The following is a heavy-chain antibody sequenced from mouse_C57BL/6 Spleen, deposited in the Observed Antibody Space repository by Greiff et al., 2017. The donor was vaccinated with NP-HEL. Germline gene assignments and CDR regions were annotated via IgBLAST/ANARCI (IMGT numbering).Heavy chain of an antibody. CDR2: INPNNGGT. D-gene: IGHD1-1*02. Sequence: EVQLQQSGPELVKPGASVKISCKASGYTFTDYYMNWVKQSHGKSLEWIGDINPNNGGTSYNQKFKGKATLNVDKSSSTAYMELRSLTSEDSAVYYCARGALWDYWGQGTTLTVSS. J-gene: IGHJ2*01. CDR1: GYTFTDYY. CDR3: ARGALWDY. V-gene: IGHV1-26*01.